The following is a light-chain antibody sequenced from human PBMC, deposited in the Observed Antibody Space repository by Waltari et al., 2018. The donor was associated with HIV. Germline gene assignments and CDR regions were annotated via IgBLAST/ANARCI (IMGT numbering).Light chain of an antibody. J-gene: IGKJ1*01. Sequence: DIQMTQSPSSLSASVGDRVTISCRSSQHIDNYVDWFQQKPVKAPKLLIFAASTLQDVVPSRFTGSRFVTDFILTITNWQPEDLATYFCQQSYTTPRTFGQGTRVEI. CDR2: AAS. CDR1: QHIDNY. CDR3: QQSYTTPRT. V-gene: IGKV1-39*01.